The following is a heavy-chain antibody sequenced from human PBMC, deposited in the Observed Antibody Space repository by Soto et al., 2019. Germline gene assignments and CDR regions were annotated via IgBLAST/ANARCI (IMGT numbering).Heavy chain of an antibody. CDR2: ILSTGET. CDR3: ARIDYTGSPLIDY. D-gene: IGHD1-26*01. CDR1: GFSLTLGRMA. V-gene: IGHV2-26*01. J-gene: IGHJ4*02. Sequence: SGPTLVNPTETLTLTCSVSGFSLTLGRMAVTWIRQPPGKALEWLAHILSTGETSYATSLKTRVTISKDVSKSQVLLTMTNVDPVDTATYFCARIDYTGSPLIDYWGQGTLVTVSS.